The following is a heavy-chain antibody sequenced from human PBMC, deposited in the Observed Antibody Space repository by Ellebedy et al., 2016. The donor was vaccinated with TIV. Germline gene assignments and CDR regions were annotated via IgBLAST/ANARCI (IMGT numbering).Heavy chain of an antibody. CDR1: GFTFSHYA. CDR2: ISYDGSDK. CDR3: AKHGSNTFDN. J-gene: IGHJ4*02. D-gene: IGHD4-11*01. V-gene: IGHV3-30*01. Sequence: GESLKISCAASGFTFSHYAMHWVRQAPGKGLEWVAVISYDGSDKYYADSVKGRFTISRDISKNTPYLQTNSLTVEDTAVYYCAKHGSNTFDNWGQGTLVTVST.